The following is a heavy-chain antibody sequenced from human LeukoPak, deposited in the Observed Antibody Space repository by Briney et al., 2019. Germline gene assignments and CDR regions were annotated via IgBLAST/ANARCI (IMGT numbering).Heavy chain of an antibody. D-gene: IGHD3-22*01. CDR2: ISSSGSTI. V-gene: IGHV3-48*03. CDR1: GFTFSSYE. Sequence: GGSLRLSCAASGFTFSSYEMNWVRQAPGKGLEWVSYISSSGSTIYYADSVKGRFTISRDNAKNSLYLQMNSLRAEDTAVYYCARGQYYYDSSGRYDAFDIWGQGTMVTVSS. CDR3: ARGQYYYDSSGRYDAFDI. J-gene: IGHJ3*02.